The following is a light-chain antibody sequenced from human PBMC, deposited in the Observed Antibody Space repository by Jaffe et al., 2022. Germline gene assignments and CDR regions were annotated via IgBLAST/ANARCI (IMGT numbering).Light chain of an antibody. J-gene: IGLJ1*01. CDR3: GTWDSSLDAYV. Sequence: QSVLTQPPSVSAAPGQEVTISCSGSSSNIGNNSVCWYQQLPGTAPKLLMYEISERPSGISARFSGSKSGTSATLDITGLQTGDEADYYCGTWDSSLDAYVFGTGTTVTVL. CDR1: SSNIGNNS. CDR2: EIS. V-gene: IGLV1-51*02.